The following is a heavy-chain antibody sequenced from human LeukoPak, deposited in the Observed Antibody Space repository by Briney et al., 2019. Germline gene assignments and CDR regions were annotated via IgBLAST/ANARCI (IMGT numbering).Heavy chain of an antibody. CDR2: ISYSGST. CDR3: ARLALSVTTIFLDY. CDR1: RDSIYTYY. V-gene: IGHV4-59*08. D-gene: IGHD3-3*01. J-gene: IGHJ4*02. Sequence: SETLSLTCTVSRDSIYTYYWSWIRQPPGRGLEWIGYISYSGSTNYNPSLMSRVTMSVDTSKNQFSLKLSSVTAADTAVYYCARLALSVTTIFLDYWGQGTLVTVSS.